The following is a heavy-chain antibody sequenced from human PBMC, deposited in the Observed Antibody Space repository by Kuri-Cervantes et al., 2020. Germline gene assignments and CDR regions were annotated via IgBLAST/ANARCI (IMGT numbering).Heavy chain of an antibody. CDR3: VGGQWLVGC. V-gene: IGHV1-69*05. J-gene: IGHJ4*02. CDR1: GGTFSNNA. D-gene: IGHD1-26*01. Sequence: SVKVSCKASGGTFSNNAINWVRQAPGQGVAWVGGLIPSFATTNYAQKLQGRVTITTDKSTSTSYMELSSLGSEDTALYYCVGGQWLVGCWGQGTLVTVSS. CDR2: LIPSFATT.